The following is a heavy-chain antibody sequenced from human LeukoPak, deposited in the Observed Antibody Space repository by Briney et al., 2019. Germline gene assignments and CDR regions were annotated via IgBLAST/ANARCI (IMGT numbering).Heavy chain of an antibody. V-gene: IGHV4-39*07. J-gene: IGHJ3*02. Sequence: PSETLSLTCTVSGGSISSSSYYWGWIRQPPGEGLEWIGSIYYSGSTYYNPSLKSRVTISVDTSKNQFSLKLSSVTAADTAVYYCARDRWNSGYGAFDIWGQGTMGTVSS. CDR1: GGSISSSSYY. CDR3: ARDRWNSGYGAFDI. CDR2: IYYSGST. D-gene: IGHD3-22*01.